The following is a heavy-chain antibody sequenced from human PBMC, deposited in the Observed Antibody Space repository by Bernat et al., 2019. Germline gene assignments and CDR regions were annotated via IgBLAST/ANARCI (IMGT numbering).Heavy chain of an antibody. CDR2: IYHSGST. V-gene: IGHV4-4*02. Sequence: QVQLQESVPGLVKPSGTLSLTCVVSGGPISSSNWWSWVRQPPGKGLEWIGVIYHSGSTNYNPSLKSRVTIAVAKSKNQFSLKLSCVTATDRAGYYCAGGGYSGWFTGGWFDPWGQGTLVTVS. CDR1: GGPISSSNW. J-gene: IGHJ5*02. D-gene: IGHD5-18*01. CDR3: AGGGYSGWFTGGWFDP.